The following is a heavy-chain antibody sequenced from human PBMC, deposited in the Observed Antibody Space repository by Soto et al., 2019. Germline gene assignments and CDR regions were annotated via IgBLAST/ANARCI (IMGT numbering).Heavy chain of an antibody. V-gene: IGHV2-5*02. CDR1: GFSLSTSGVG. Sequence: QITLNESGPTLVKHTQTLTLTCTCSGFSLSTSGVGVGWIRQPPGKALEWLALIYWDDDKRYSPSLKSRLTITKDTSKNQVVLTMTNMDPVDTATYYCAHTSPLYGSGKFDYWGQGTLVTVAS. CDR3: AHTSPLYGSGKFDY. CDR2: IYWDDDK. J-gene: IGHJ4*02. D-gene: IGHD3-10*01.